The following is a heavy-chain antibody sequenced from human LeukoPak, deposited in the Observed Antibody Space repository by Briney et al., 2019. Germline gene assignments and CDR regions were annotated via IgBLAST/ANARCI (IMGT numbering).Heavy chain of an antibody. J-gene: IGHJ3*02. CDR1: GGSISSYY. CDR2: IYYSGST. CDR3: ASSGGEGRAFDI. D-gene: IGHD3-16*01. Sequence: SETLSLTCTVSGGSISSYYWSWIRQPPGKGLEWIGYIYYSGSTNYNPSLKSRVTISVDTSKNQFSLKLSSVTAADTAVYYCASSGGEGRAFDIWGQGTMVTVSS. V-gene: IGHV4-59*01.